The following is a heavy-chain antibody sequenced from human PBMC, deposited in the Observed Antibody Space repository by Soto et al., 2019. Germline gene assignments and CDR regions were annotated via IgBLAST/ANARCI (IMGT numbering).Heavy chain of an antibody. D-gene: IGHD2-21*02. V-gene: IGHV3-21*01. CDR3: ARGSLTARDAFDI. J-gene: IGHJ3*02. CDR1: GFTFSNYS. Sequence: EVQLVESGGGLVKPGGSLRLSCAASGFTFSNYSMNWVRQAPGKGLEWVSFISSSSRHIYYTDSVKGRFTISRDNAKNSLYLQMNSLRAEDTAVYYCARGSLTARDAFDIWGQETMVTVSS. CDR2: ISSSSRHI.